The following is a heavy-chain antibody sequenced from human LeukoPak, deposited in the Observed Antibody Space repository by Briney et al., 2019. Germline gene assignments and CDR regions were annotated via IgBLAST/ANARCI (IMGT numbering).Heavy chain of an antibody. V-gene: IGHV3-7*03. D-gene: IGHD6-13*01. CDR3: ARDDIAAAGTWWYYYYGMDV. J-gene: IGHJ6*02. CDR1: GFTFSSYW. CDR2: IKQDGSEK. Sequence: GGSLRLSCAASGFTFSSYWMSWVRQAPGKGLEWVANIKQDGSEKYYVDSVKGRFTISRDNAKNSLYLQVNSLRAEDTAVYYCARDDIAAAGTWWYYYYGMDVWGQGTTVTVSS.